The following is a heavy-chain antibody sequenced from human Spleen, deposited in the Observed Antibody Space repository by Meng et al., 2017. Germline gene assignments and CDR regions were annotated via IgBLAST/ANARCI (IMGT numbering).Heavy chain of an antibody. CDR3: AKDPIVVVISAFDI. V-gene: IGHV1-69*05. CDR1: GGTFSSYA. J-gene: IGHJ3*02. Sequence: SVKVSCKASGGTFSSYAISWVRQAPGQGLEWMGGIIPIFGTANYAQKFQGRVTITTDESTSTAYMELSSLRSEDTAVYYCAKDPIVVVISAFDIWGQGTMVTVSS. D-gene: IGHD3-22*01. CDR2: IIPIFGTA.